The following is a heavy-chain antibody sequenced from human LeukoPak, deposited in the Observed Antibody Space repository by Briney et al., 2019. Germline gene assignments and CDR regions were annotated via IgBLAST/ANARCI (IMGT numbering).Heavy chain of an antibody. CDR3: ARDNLGYCSGGSCYPQFDY. CDR2: INHSGST. D-gene: IGHD2-15*01. V-gene: IGHV4-34*01. J-gene: IGHJ4*02. Sequence: SETLSLTCAVYGGSFSGYYWSWIRQPPGKGLEWIGEINHSGSTNYNPSLKSRVTISVDTSKNQFSLKLTSVTAADTAVYYCARDNLGYCSGGSCYPQFDYWGQGTLVTVSS. CDR1: GGSFSGYY.